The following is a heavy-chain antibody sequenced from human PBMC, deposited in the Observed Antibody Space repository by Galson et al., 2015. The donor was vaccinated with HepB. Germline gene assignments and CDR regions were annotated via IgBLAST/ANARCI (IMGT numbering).Heavy chain of an antibody. V-gene: IGHV3-33*06. D-gene: IGHD5-24*01. Sequence: SLRLSCAASGFTLSSYGMHWVRQAPGKGLEWVAVVRYDGTNIYNVDSVKGRFTISRDISKNTLYLQMNSLRAEDTAIYYCAKSRDGYIHGLEYCGQGALVTVSS. CDR3: AKSRDGYIHGLEY. J-gene: IGHJ4*02. CDR2: VRYDGTNI. CDR1: GFTLSSYG.